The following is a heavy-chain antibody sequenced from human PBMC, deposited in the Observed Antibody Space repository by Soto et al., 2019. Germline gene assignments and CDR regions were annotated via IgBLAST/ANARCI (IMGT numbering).Heavy chain of an antibody. D-gene: IGHD6-13*01. V-gene: IGHV3-21*01. Sequence: GGSLRLSCAASGFTFSSYSMNWVRQAPGKGLEWVSSISSSSSYIYYADSVKGRFTISRDNAKNSLYLQMNSLRAEDTAVYYCARKIAAAGTDGWFDPWGQGTLVTVSS. CDR1: GFTFSSYS. CDR2: ISSSSSYI. J-gene: IGHJ5*02. CDR3: ARKIAAAGTDGWFDP.